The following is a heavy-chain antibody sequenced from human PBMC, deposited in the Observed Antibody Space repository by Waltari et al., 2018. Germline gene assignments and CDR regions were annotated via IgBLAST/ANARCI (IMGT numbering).Heavy chain of an antibody. CDR3: ARRLAAVRFDP. Sequence: QVQLVQSGAEVKKPGASVKVSCKTSGYILTPYGISWARQAPGQGLEWSGWVSANHGKTNSAQKLQGRVTMTTDTSTSTAYMELRRLTSDDTAVYYCARRLAAVRFDPWGQGTLVTVSS. J-gene: IGHJ5*02. CDR1: GYILTPYG. CDR2: VSANHGKT. D-gene: IGHD6-13*01. V-gene: IGHV1-18*04.